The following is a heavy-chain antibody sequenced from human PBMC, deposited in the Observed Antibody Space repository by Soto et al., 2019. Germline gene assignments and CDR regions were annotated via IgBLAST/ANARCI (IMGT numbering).Heavy chain of an antibody. CDR1: GGAIGGYY. J-gene: IGHJ6*02. D-gene: IGHD3-10*01. V-gene: IGHV4-59*12. CDR3: ASDLWFGERYGMDV. CDR2: VSYSGST. Sequence: SETLSLTCSLSGGAIGGYYWSWIRQPPGKALEWIGYVSYSGSTNYNPSLKSRVTISVDTSKNQFSLKLSSVTAADTAVYYCASDLWFGERYGMDVWGQGTTVTVSS.